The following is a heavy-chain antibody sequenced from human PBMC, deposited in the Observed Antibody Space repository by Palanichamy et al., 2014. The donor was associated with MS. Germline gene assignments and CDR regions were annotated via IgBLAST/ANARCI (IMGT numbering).Heavy chain of an antibody. CDR3: ARQGSGGEKDY. Sequence: QVQLVQSGAEVKKPGGLSEGLLQGLWIHLHRLLVCTGCDRPLDKGVEWMGWINPNSAYTDYAQKFQGWITMTRDTSISTVYMELSRLRADDTAVYYCARQGSGGEKDYWGRGTLVTVSS. CDR2: INPNSAYT. J-gene: IGHJ4*02. V-gene: IGHV1-2*04. CDR1: IHLHRLLV. D-gene: IGHD4-17*01.